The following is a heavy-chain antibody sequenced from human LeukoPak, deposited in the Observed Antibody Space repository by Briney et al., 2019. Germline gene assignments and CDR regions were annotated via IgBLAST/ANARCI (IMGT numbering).Heavy chain of an antibody. V-gene: IGHV4-39*01. CDR2: IYYSGST. CDR3: ARHNHYGSGSFGD. CDR1: GRSISSSSYY. J-gene: IGHJ4*02. Sequence: SETLSLTCTVSGRSISSSSYYWGWIRQPPGKGLEWIGSIYYSGSTYYNPSLKSRVTISVNTSKNQFSLNLSSVTAADTAVYYCARHNHYGSGSFGDWGQGTLVTVSS. D-gene: IGHD3-10*01.